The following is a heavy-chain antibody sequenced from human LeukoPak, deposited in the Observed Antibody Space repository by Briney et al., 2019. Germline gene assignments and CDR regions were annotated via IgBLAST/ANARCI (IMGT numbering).Heavy chain of an antibody. CDR1: GFTFSSYG. Sequence: GRSLRLSCAASGFTFSSYGMHWVRQAPGKGLEWVAVISYDGSNKYYADSVKGRFTIPRDTSKNTLYLQMNSLRAEDTAVYYCAKAVYDSSGSFDFWGQGTLVTVSS. J-gene: IGHJ4*02. CDR3: AKAVYDSSGSFDF. D-gene: IGHD3-22*01. V-gene: IGHV3-30*18. CDR2: ISYDGSNK.